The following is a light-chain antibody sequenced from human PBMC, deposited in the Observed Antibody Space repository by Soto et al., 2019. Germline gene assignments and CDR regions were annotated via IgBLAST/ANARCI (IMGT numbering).Light chain of an antibody. Sequence: QSALTQPRSASGSPGQSITISCTGTSSDVGGYNYVSWYQQPPAKAPKLIIFDVSKRPSGVPNRFSGSKSGNTASLTISGLRAEDEADYYCCSYVGRNTYVFGTGTKVTVL. J-gene: IGLJ1*01. CDR1: SSDVGGYNY. CDR2: DVS. CDR3: CSYVGRNTYV. V-gene: IGLV2-11*01.